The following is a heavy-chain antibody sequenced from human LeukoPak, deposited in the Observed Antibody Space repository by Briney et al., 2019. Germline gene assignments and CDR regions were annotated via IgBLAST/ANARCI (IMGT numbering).Heavy chain of an antibody. CDR3: AREGGIVAVQAANWFDP. J-gene: IGHJ5*02. CDR1: GYSFIGYY. V-gene: IGHV1-2*02. D-gene: IGHD2-2*01. Sequence: ASVKVSCKASGYSFIGYYMHWVRQAPGQGLEWMGCINPNSGGTNYAQKFQGRVTMTRDTSISAAYMELSRLTSDDTAVYYCAREGGIVAVQAANWFDPWGQGTLVTVSS. CDR2: INPNSGGT.